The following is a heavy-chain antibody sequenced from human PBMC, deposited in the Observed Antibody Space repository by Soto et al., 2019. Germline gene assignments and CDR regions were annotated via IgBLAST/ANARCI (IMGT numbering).Heavy chain of an antibody. CDR3: ARGITIFGVDQYGMDV. Sequence: HPGGSLRLSCAASGFTFSSYAIHWVRQAPGKGLEWVAVIPYDGSSKYYADSVKGRFTISRDNSKNTLFLQMNSLRAEDTAVYYCARGITIFGVDQYGMDVWGQGTTVTVSS. D-gene: IGHD3-3*01. V-gene: IGHV3-30-3*01. J-gene: IGHJ6*02. CDR2: IPYDGSSK. CDR1: GFTFSSYA.